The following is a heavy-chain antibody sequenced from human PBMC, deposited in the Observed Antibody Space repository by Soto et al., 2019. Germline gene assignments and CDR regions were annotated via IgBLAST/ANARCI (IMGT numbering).Heavy chain of an antibody. V-gene: IGHV1-18*04. Sequence: ASVKVSCKASGYTFTSYGISWVRQAPGQGLEWMGWISAYNGNTNYAQKFQGRVTMTTDTSTSTAYMELRSLRSDDTAVYYCARDSEVGFLEWHRGFDPWGQGTLVTVSS. CDR3: ARDSEVGFLEWHRGFDP. J-gene: IGHJ5*02. CDR2: ISAYNGNT. D-gene: IGHD3-3*01. CDR1: GYTFTSYG.